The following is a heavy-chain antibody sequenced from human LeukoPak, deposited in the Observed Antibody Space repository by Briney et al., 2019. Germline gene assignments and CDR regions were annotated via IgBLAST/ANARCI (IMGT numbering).Heavy chain of an antibody. Sequence: ASVKVSCKASGYTFTSYYMHWVRQAPGQGLEWMGWISTYSGNTNYAQKFQGRVTMTTDIDTTTAYMELRSLRSDDTAAYYCARASGSYWWFDSWGQGTLVTVSS. V-gene: IGHV1-18*04. CDR3: ARASGSYWWFDS. J-gene: IGHJ5*01. D-gene: IGHD1-26*01. CDR2: ISTYSGNT. CDR1: GYTFTSYY.